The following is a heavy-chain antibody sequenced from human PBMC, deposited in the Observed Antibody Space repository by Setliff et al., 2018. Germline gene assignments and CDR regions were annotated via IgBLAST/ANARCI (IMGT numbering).Heavy chain of an antibody. D-gene: IGHD3-22*01. CDR2: ISGSGGST. V-gene: IGHV3-23*01. CDR3: ARVHYETSTYSPTPFDH. Sequence: GGSLRLSCAASGFTFSSYAMSWVRQAPGKGLEWVSGISGSGGSTYYADSVKGRFTISRDNSKNTLYLQMNSLRGEDTAVYYCARVHYETSTYSPTPFDHWGQGALVTVSS. J-gene: IGHJ4*02. CDR1: GFTFSSYA.